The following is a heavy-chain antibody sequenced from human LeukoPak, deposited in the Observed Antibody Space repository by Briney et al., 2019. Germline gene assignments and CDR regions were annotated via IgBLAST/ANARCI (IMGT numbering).Heavy chain of an antibody. CDR2: NNGDGSRT. D-gene: IGHD1-1*01. Sequence: GGSLRLSCVASGFALSNYWMFWVRQVPGKGLVCVSRNNGDGSRTDYADSVKGRFTVSRDNAKNTLYLQMNSLRGEDTAVYYCARNWNGDYWGQGTLVTVSS. V-gene: IGHV3-74*01. CDR3: ARNWNGDY. CDR1: GFALSNYW. J-gene: IGHJ4*02.